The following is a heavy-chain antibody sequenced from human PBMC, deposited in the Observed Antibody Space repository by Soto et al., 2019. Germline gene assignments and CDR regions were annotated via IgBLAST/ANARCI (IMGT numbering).Heavy chain of an antibody. D-gene: IGHD6-13*01. V-gene: IGHV4-30-4*02. CDR3: SRGGWDSSRTIRASYYYYGMDV. J-gene: IGHJ6*02. Sequence: PSETLSLTCTVSCGSISSGDYYWSWIRQPPGKGLEWIGYIYYSGSTYYNPSLKRRVTISVDTSKNQFSLKLSSVTAADTAVYYCSRGGWDSSRTIRASYYYYGMDVWGQGPTVTVSS. CDR2: IYYSGST. CDR1: CGSISSGDYY.